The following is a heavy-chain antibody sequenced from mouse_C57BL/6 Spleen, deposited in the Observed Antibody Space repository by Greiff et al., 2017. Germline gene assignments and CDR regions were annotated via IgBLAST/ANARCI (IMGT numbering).Heavy chain of an antibody. D-gene: IGHD2-10*01. J-gene: IGHJ4*01. Sequence: QVQLQQPGAELVRPGTSVKLSCKASGYTFTSYWMHWVKQRPGQGLEWIGVIDPSDSYTNYNQKFKGKATLTVDTSSSTAYMQLSSLTSEDSAVYYCARGLHYYAMDYWGQGTSVTVSS. V-gene: IGHV1-59*01. CDR3: ARGLHYYAMDY. CDR1: GYTFTSYW. CDR2: IDPSDSYT.